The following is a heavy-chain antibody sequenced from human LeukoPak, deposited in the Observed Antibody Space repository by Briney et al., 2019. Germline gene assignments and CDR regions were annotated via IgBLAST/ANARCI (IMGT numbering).Heavy chain of an antibody. CDR3: ARGDEEVGATGSIDY. J-gene: IGHJ4*02. Sequence: SVKVSCKASGGTFSSYAISWVRQAPGQGPEWMGRIIPILGIANYAQKFQGRVTMTRDTSTSTVYMELSSLRSEDTAVYYCARGDEEVGATGSIDYWGQGTLVTVSS. V-gene: IGHV1-69*04. CDR1: GGTFSSYA. D-gene: IGHD1-26*01. CDR2: IIPILGIA.